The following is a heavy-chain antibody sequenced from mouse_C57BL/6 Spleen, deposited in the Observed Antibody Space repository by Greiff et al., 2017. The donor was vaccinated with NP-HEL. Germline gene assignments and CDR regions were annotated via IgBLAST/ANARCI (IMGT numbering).Heavy chain of an antibody. Sequence: EVKLVESGGGLVTPGGSLKLSCAASGFTFSSYAMSWVRQTPEKRLQWVATTLPGGSYTYYPDNVKGRFTISRDNAKNNLYLQMSHLKSEDTAMYYCARVGDYRGFAYWGQGTLVTVSA. CDR1: GFTFSSYA. CDR2: TLPGGSYT. D-gene: IGHD2-4*01. CDR3: ARVGDYRGFAY. V-gene: IGHV5-4*03. J-gene: IGHJ3*01.